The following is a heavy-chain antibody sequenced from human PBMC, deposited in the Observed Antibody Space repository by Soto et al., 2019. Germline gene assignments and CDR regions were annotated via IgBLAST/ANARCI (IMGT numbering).Heavy chain of an antibody. Sequence: GGSLRLSCAASGFTFSSYGMHWVRQAPGKGLEWVAVISYDGSNKYYADSVKGRFTISRDNSKNPRYLQMNSLRAEDTAVYYCVGNHKNPAIYYYGMDVWGQGTTVTVSS. CDR3: VGNHKNPAIYYYGMDV. CDR2: ISYDGSNK. V-gene: IGHV3-30*03. CDR1: GFTFSSYG. D-gene: IGHD7-27*01. J-gene: IGHJ6*02.